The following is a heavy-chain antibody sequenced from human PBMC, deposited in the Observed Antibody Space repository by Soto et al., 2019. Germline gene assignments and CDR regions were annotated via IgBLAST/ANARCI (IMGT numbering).Heavy chain of an antibody. CDR2: ISYDGSNK. J-gene: IGHJ3*02. Sequence: GGSLRLSCAASGFTFSSYAMHWVRQAPGKGLEWVAVISYDGSNKYYADSVKGRFTISRDNSKNTLYLQMNSLRAEDTAVYYCARGMDYYDSSGYLPGPDAFDIWGQGTMVTVSS. CDR3: ARGMDYYDSSGYLPGPDAFDI. D-gene: IGHD3-22*01. CDR1: GFTFSSYA. V-gene: IGHV3-30-3*01.